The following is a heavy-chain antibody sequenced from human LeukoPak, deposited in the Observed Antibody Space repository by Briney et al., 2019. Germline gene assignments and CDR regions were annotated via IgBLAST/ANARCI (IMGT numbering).Heavy chain of an antibody. D-gene: IGHD1-26*01. Sequence: GGSLRLSGAASGFTFSSYSMNWVRQAPGKGLEWVSYISSSSSTIYYADSVKGRFTISRDNAKNSLYLQMNSLRAEDTAVYYCARADGVSGSYFDYWGQGTLVTVSS. J-gene: IGHJ4*02. CDR3: ARADGVSGSYFDY. CDR1: GFTFSSYS. V-gene: IGHV3-48*04. CDR2: ISSSSSTI.